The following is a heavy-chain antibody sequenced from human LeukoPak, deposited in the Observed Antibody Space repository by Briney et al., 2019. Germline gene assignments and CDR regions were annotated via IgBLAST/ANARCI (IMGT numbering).Heavy chain of an antibody. J-gene: IGHJ6*03. V-gene: IGHV4-39*07. CDR1: GGSISSSRYY. CDR2: IYYSGST. D-gene: IGHD5-24*01. CDR3: ARDGEMATIYAGYYMDV. Sequence: SETLSLTCTVSGGSISSSRYYWDWIRQPPGKGLEWIGNIYYSGSTYYNPSLKSRVTISVDTSKNQFSPKLSSVTAADTAVYYCARDGEMATIYAGYYMDVWGKGTTVTVSS.